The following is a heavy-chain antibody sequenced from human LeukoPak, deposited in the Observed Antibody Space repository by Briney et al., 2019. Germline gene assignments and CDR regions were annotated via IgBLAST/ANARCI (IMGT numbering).Heavy chain of an antibody. J-gene: IGHJ4*02. CDR1: GYNFANDW. Sequence: GESLKISCKGSGYNFANDWIGWVRQMPGKGLEWMGIIYPDDSDTIYSPSFQGQVIISADKSISTAYLQWSSLKASDSAIYYCARQESEITTPANCYFDRWGQGTLVTVSS. CDR2: IYPDDSDT. D-gene: IGHD2-15*01. CDR3: ARQESEITTPANCYFDR. V-gene: IGHV5-51*01.